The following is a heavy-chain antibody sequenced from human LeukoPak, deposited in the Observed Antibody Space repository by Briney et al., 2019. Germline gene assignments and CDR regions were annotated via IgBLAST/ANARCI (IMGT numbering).Heavy chain of an antibody. CDR3: AKRMPYYFDH. CDR2: ISSGGGPT. D-gene: IGHD2-2*01. CDR1: GFTFSTYA. J-gene: IGHJ4*02. Sequence: PGGSLRLSCAASGFTFSTYAMSWVRQAPGKGLEWISSISSGGGPTYYADSVKGRFTVSRDNSKNTVHLQVNSLRAEDTAVYYCAKRMPYYFDHWGQGTLVTVSS. V-gene: IGHV3-23*01.